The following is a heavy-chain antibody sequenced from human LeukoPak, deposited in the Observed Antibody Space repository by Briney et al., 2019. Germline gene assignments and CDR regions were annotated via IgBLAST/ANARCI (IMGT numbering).Heavy chain of an antibody. CDR2: IIPIFGIA. D-gene: IGHD4-17*01. Sequence: ASVKVSCKASGGTFSSYAISWVRQAPGQGLEWMGRIIPIFGIANYAQKFQGRVTITADKSTSTAYMELSSLRSEDTAVYYCARKTNDYGDYGGGAYYYGMDVRGQGTTVTVSS. J-gene: IGHJ6*02. CDR3: ARKTNDYGDYGGGAYYYGMDV. CDR1: GGTFSSYA. V-gene: IGHV1-69*04.